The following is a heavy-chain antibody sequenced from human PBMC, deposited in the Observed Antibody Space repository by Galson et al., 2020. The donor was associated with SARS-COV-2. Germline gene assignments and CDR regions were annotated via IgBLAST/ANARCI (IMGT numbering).Heavy chain of an antibody. Sequence: GGSLRLSCAASGFSFSDHYVDWVRQAPGKGLEWIARSRNEANSYSTNYASSVKGRFTVSRDDSKNSLYLQMNSLKTEDTAVYYCTKYMHAAPYDFWGQGTLVTVSS. CDR3: TKYMHAAPYDF. V-gene: IGHV3-72*01. CDR2: SRNEANSYST. CDR1: GFSFSDHY. J-gene: IGHJ4*02. D-gene: IGHD6-6*01.